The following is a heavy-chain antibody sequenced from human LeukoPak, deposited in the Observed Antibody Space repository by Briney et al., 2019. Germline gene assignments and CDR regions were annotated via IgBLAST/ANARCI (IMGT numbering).Heavy chain of an antibody. J-gene: IGHJ4*02. CDR3: VSLGYSSSSVRY. D-gene: IGHD6-6*01. CDR1: AFTLSNYA. V-gene: IGHV3-23*01. Sequence: GGSLRLSCTASAFTLSNYAMSWVRQAPGKGLEWVSAISVTGNTYHADSVKGRFTISRDNSKNTLYLQMNSLRAEDTAVYFCVSLGYSSSSVRYWGQGTLVTVSS. CDR2: ISVTGNT.